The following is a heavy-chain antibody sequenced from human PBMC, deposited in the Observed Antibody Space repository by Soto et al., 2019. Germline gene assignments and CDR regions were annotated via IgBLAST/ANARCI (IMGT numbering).Heavy chain of an antibody. CDR3: ARDYSNTGFDY. Sequence: GGSLRLSCAASGFTFSSYAMSWVRQAPGKGLEWVSYISGSGSTIHYADSVKGRFTISRDNAKKSLYLQMNSLRAEDTAVYYCARDYSNTGFDYWGQGTLVTVSS. V-gene: IGHV3-48*04. D-gene: IGHD2-2*02. CDR1: GFTFSSYA. CDR2: ISGSGSTI. J-gene: IGHJ4*02.